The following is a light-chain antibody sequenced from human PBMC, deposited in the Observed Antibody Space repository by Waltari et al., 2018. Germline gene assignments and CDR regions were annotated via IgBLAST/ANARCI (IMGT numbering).Light chain of an antibody. CDR2: ATS. CDR3: LQYSNYSWT. Sequence: DIQVTQSPSSLSASVGDTVTITCRASQGMNSWLAWYQQKPGKAPRSLIYATSTLQGGTPSRFSGSGSGTEFTLTIDSLQPDDVATYYCLQYSNYSWTFGQGTKVEIK. V-gene: IGKV1D-16*01. CDR1: QGMNSW. J-gene: IGKJ1*01.